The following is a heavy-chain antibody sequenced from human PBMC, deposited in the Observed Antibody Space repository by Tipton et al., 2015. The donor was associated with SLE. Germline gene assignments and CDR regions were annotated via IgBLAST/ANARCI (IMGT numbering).Heavy chain of an antibody. J-gene: IGHJ4*02. CDR1: GGSFSGYY. CDR2: INHSGST. Sequence: TLSLTCAVYGGSFSGYYWSWIRQPTGKGLEWIGEINHSGSTNYNPSLKSRVTISVDTSKNQFSLKLSSVTAADTAVYYCARGPLSSSSGYFDYWGQGTLVTVSS. D-gene: IGHD6-6*01. CDR3: ARGPLSSSSGYFDY. V-gene: IGHV4-34*01.